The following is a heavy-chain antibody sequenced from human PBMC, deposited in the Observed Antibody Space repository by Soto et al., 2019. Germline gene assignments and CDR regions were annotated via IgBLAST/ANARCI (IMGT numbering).Heavy chain of an antibody. V-gene: IGHV1-69*06. J-gene: IGHJ5*02. CDR1: GGTFSGYA. CDR2: IIPIFGTA. CDR3: ARDSVYYDSSGSPKSDWFDP. Sequence: GASVKVSCKASGGTFSGYAISWVRQAPGQGREVMGGIIPIFGTANYAQKFQGRVTITADKSTSTAYMELSSLRSEDTAVYYCARDSVYYDSSGSPKSDWFDPWGQGTLVTVSS. D-gene: IGHD3-22*01.